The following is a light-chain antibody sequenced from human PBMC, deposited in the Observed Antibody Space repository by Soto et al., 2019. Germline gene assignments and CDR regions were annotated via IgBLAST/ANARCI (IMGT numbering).Light chain of an antibody. CDR2: DAS. Sequence: EIVLTQSPATLSLSPGESATLSCRASQSVSSYLAWYQQKPGQAPRLLIYDASRRATGIPARFSGSGSGTDFTLTISSLEPENVAVYYCQQRRNWPVTFGQGTKVEIK. J-gene: IGKJ1*01. CDR3: QQRRNWPVT. V-gene: IGKV3-11*01. CDR1: QSVSSY.